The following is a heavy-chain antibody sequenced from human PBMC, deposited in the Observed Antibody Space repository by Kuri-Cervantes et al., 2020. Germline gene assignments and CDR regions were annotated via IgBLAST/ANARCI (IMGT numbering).Heavy chain of an antibody. CDR2: IYYSGST. V-gene: IGHV4-31*03. CDR3: ARGEMVRRVIITSGYYYGMDV. Sequence: SETLSLTCTVSGGPISSGGYYWSWIRQHPGKGLEWIGYIYYSGSTYYNPSLKSRVTISVDTSKNQFSLKLSSVTAADTAVYYCARGEMVRRVIITSGYYYGMDVWGQGTTVTVSS. J-gene: IGHJ6*02. D-gene: IGHD3-10*01. CDR1: GGPISSGGYY.